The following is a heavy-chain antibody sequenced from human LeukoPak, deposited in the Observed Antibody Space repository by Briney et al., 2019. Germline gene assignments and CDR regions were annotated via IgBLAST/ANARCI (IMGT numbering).Heavy chain of an antibody. CDR3: ARGPPNYDFWSGYFHDAFDI. V-gene: IGHV1-8*01. Sequence: ASVKVSCKASGYTFTSYDINWVRQATGQGLEWMGWMNPNGGNTGYAQKFQGRVTMTRNTSISTAYMELSSLRSEDTAVYYCARGPPNYDFWSGYFHDAFDIWGQGTMVTVSS. D-gene: IGHD3-3*01. CDR2: MNPNGGNT. J-gene: IGHJ3*02. CDR1: GYTFTSYD.